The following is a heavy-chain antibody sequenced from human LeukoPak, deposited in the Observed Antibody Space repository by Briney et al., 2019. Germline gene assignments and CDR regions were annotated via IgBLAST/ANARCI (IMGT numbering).Heavy chain of an antibody. CDR3: ARDLGVGANDIDY. Sequence: GGSLRLSCAASGFTFSSYSMNWVRQAPGKGLEWVSSISSSSSYICYADSVKGRFTISRDNAKNSLYLQMNSLRAEDTAVYYCARDLGVGANDIDYWGQGTLVTVSS. V-gene: IGHV3-21*01. CDR1: GFTFSSYS. CDR2: ISSSSSYI. D-gene: IGHD1-26*01. J-gene: IGHJ4*02.